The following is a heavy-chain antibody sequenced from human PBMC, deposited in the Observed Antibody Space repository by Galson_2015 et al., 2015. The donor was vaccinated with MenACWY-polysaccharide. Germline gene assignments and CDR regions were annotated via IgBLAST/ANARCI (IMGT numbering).Heavy chain of an antibody. J-gene: IGHJ6*01. CDR3: ARDYCTRTTCSGMDV. CDR2: ISYDATNK. D-gene: IGHD2-2*01. Sequence: RLSCAASGFTFSSFAMHWVRQAPGKGLDWVAVISYDATNKFYADSVKGRFTVSRDNSAKTVHLEMNSLRAEDTATYYCARDYCTRTTCSGMDVWGQGTAVTVSS. CDR1: GFTFSSFA. V-gene: IGHV3-30-3*01.